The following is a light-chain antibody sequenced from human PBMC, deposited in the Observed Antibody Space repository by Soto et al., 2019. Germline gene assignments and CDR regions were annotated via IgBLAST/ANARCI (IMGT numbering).Light chain of an antibody. V-gene: IGKV3-20*01. CDR3: QHYGRSAYT. CDR2: GAS. Sequence: EIVLTQSPGTLSLSPGERATLSCRASQSVSSNYLAWYQQKPGQAPRLLIYGASSRATGIPDRFSGSGSGTDFTLTISRLEPEDCAVYYCQHYGRSAYTFGQWTTLEIK. CDR1: QSVSSNY. J-gene: IGKJ2*01.